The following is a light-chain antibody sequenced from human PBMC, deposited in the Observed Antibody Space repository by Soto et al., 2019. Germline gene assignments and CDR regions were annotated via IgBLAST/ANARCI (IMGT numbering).Light chain of an antibody. CDR1: SSNIAINT. CDR3: AAWDVSLKCFV. CDR2: DNH. Sequence: QSVLTQPPSACGTPGQRVTFSGSGSSSNIAINTVNWYQQLSGTAPQLLISDNHRRPSGVPDRFSGSKSGTSASLAISGLQSEGEATYFCAAWDVSLKCFVFGTGTKVTVL. J-gene: IGLJ1*01. V-gene: IGLV1-44*01.